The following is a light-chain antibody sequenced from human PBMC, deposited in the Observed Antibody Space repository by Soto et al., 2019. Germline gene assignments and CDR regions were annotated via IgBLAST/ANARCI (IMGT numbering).Light chain of an antibody. V-gene: IGKV1-39*01. Sequence: IHMTHSPSSLSASLGYRFPITSRASQSISTYLNWYQQKPGKAPKLLILVASTLPSGVPSRFSGSGSGTDFTLTISSLQPEDFATYYCQQSYSNTQTFGQGTKVDIK. CDR1: QSISTY. J-gene: IGKJ1*01. CDR3: QQSYSNTQT. CDR2: VAS.